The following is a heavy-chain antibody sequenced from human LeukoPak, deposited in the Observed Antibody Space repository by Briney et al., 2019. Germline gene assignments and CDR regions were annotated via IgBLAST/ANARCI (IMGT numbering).Heavy chain of an antibody. CDR3: ARGVTPRDWFDP. V-gene: IGHV4-59*01. J-gene: IGHJ5*02. CDR1: GGSISSYY. D-gene: IGHD4-23*01. Sequence: SETLSLTCTVSGGSISSYYWSWIRQPPGKGLEWIGYIYYSGSTNYNPSLKSRVTISVDTSKNLFSLKLSSVTAADTAVYYCARGVTPRDWFDPWGQGTLVTVSS. CDR2: IYYSGST.